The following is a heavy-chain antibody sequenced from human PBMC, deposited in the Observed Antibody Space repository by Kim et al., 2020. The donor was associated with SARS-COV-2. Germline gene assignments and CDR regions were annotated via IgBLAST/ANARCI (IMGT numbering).Heavy chain of an antibody. Sequence: SETLSLTCSVSGGSISNYYWSWIRQPAGKGLEWIGPISTSGSTNYNPSLKSRVTMSMDTSKNQFSLNLTSVTAADTAVYYCAREYTSGWRQFDYWGQGTLVTVSS. CDR1: GGSISNYY. V-gene: IGHV4-4*07. D-gene: IGHD6-19*01. J-gene: IGHJ4*02. CDR2: ISTSGST. CDR3: AREYTSGWRQFDY.